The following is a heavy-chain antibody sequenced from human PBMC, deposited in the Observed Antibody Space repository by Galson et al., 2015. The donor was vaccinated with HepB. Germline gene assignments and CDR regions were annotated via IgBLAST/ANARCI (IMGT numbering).Heavy chain of an antibody. CDR2: FDWDGAT. CDR3: GRMRLPNYGVDV. Sequence: LVKPTQTLTLTCTFSGFSLNTRGIFMGWFRQPPGKALEWLARFDWDGATYYNTSLKARLTVSKDTSRNQVVLTMANVAPEDTGTYYCGRMRLPNYGVDVWGPGTTVIVSS. J-gene: IGHJ6*02. V-gene: IGHV2-70*11. CDR1: GFSLNTRGIF.